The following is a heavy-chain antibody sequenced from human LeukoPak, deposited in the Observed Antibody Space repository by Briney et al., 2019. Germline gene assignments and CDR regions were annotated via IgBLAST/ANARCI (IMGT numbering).Heavy chain of an antibody. J-gene: IGHJ6*02. CDR3: ARDPSKYLYYYYGMDV. V-gene: IGHV1-46*01. CDR1: GYTFTRYY. CDR2: INPSGGST. Sequence: GASVKVSCKASGYTFTRYYMHWVRQAPGQGLEWMGIINPSGGSTRYAQKFQGRVTMTRDTSTSTVYKELSSLRSEDTAVYYCARDPSKYLYYYYGMDVWGQGTTVTVSS. D-gene: IGHD4-11*01.